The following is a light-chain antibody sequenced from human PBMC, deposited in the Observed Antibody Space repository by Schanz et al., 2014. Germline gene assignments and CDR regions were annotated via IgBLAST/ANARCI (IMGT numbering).Light chain of an antibody. CDR1: QGISNN. CDR2: AAS. V-gene: IGKV1-27*01. CDR3: QQGDNPLT. Sequence: DIQMTQSPSSLSASVGDRVTITCRASQGISNNLAWYHQKPGKVPKLLIYAASTLQSGVPSRFSGSGSGTDFTLTISSLQPEDFATYYCQQGDNPLTFGGGTKVEIK. J-gene: IGKJ4*01.